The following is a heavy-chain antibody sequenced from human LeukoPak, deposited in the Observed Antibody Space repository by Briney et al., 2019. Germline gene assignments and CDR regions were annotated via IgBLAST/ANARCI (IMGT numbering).Heavy chain of an antibody. J-gene: IGHJ4*02. CDR3: ARDRVSYDYVSPTELDY. D-gene: IGHD3-16*01. CDR2: IYYSGST. CDR1: GGSISSSSYY. Sequence: SETLSLTCTVSGGSISSSSYYWGWIRQPPGKGLEWIGSIYYSGSTYYNPSLKSRVTISVDTSKNQFSLKLSSVTAADTAVYYCARDRVSYDYVSPTELDYWGQGTLVTVSS. V-gene: IGHV4-39*07.